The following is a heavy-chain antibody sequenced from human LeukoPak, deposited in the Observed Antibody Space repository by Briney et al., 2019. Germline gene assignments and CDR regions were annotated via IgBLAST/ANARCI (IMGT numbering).Heavy chain of an antibody. Sequence: SETLTLTCTVSGGSISSYYWSWIRQPPGKGLEWIGYIYYSGSTNYNPSLKSRVTISVDTSKNQFSLKLSSVTAADTAVYYCARQVGAPDYWGQGTLVTVSS. CDR2: IYYSGST. CDR3: ARQVGAPDY. D-gene: IGHD1-26*01. CDR1: GGSISSYY. J-gene: IGHJ4*02. V-gene: IGHV4-59*01.